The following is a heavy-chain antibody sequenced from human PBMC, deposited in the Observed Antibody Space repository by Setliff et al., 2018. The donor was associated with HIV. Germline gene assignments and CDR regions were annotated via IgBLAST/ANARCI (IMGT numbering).Heavy chain of an antibody. D-gene: IGHD3-3*01. V-gene: IGHV4-4*08. J-gene: IGHJ6*03. Sequence: RDPPGKGLEWIGHIYTSGSTNYNPSLKGRVTMSVGTSKNQFSLKLSSVTAADTAVYYCARCYYNFWSGYPLDYMDVWGKGTTVTVSS. CDR2: IYTSGST. CDR3: ARCYYNFWSGYPLDYMDV.